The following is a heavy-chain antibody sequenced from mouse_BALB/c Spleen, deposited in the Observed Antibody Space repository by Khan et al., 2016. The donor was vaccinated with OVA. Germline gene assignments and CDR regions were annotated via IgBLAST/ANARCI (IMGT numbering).Heavy chain of an antibody. J-gene: IGHJ2*01. CDR3: ASTARIKY. V-gene: IGHV3-1*02. Sequence: VQLKQSGPGLVKPSQSLSLTCTVSGYSITSGYGWNWIRKFPGNKLEWMGYITYSGSTNYNPSLKSKISITRDTSKNQFFLQLNSVTTEDKATYYRASTARIKYWGQGTTLTVSS. CDR1: GYSITSGYG. CDR2: ITYSGST. D-gene: IGHD1-2*01.